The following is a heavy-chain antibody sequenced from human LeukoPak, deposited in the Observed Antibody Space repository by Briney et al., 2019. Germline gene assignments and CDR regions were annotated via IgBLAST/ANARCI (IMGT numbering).Heavy chain of an antibody. CDR3: ARDGYSSGWYAFDYYYGMDV. J-gene: IGHJ6*02. Sequence: GGSLRLSCAASGFTFSTYDMHWVRQAPGKGLEWVALISYDGSNNYYADSVKGRFTISRDNSKNTLYLQMNSLRAEDTAVYYCARDGYSSGWYAFDYYYGMDVWGQGTTVTVSS. CDR1: GFTFSTYD. V-gene: IGHV3-30*04. CDR2: ISYDGSNN. D-gene: IGHD6-19*01.